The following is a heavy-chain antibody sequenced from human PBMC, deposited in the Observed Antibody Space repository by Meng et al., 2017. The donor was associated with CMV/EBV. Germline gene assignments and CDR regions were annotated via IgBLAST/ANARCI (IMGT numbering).Heavy chain of an antibody. CDR1: GGSISSSSYY. V-gene: IGHV4-39*01. D-gene: IGHD3-3*01. J-gene: IGHJ4*02. CDR3: ARSYEFWSGYYFDY. Sequence: PETLSLTCTVSGGSISSSSYYWGWIRQPPRKGLEWIGSINYSGRTYYNPSLKSRVTISVDTSKNQVSLKLSSVTAADTAVYYCARSYEFWSGYYFDYWGQGTLVTVSS. CDR2: INYSGRT.